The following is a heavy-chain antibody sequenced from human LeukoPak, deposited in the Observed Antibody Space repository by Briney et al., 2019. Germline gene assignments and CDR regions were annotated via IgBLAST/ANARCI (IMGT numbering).Heavy chain of an antibody. Sequence: PSETLSLTCTVSGGSISSYYWSWIRQPPGKGLEWIGYIYYSGSTNYNPSLKSRVTISVDTSKNQFSLKLSSVTAADTAVYYCARLSRDGYNLDYWGQGTLVTVSS. D-gene: IGHD5-24*01. CDR1: GGSISSYY. CDR2: IYYSGST. V-gene: IGHV4-59*01. J-gene: IGHJ4*02. CDR3: ARLSRDGYNLDY.